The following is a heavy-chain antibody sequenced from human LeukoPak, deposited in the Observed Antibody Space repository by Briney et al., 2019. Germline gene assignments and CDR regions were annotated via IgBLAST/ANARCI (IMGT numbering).Heavy chain of an antibody. Sequence: PSETLSLTCTVSGGSISSYYWSWIRQPPGKGLEWIGYIYYSGSTNYNPSLKSRVTISVDTSKNQFSLKLSSVTAADTAVYYCARAVYSSSSSGMDYWGQGTLVTVSS. CDR1: GGSISSYY. CDR2: IYYSGST. CDR3: ARAVYSSSSSGMDY. V-gene: IGHV4-59*12. J-gene: IGHJ4*02. D-gene: IGHD6-6*01.